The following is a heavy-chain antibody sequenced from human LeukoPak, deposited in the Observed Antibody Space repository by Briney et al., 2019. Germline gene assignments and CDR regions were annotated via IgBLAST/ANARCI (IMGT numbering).Heavy chain of an antibody. J-gene: IGHJ4*02. CDR2: IDWDDGK. V-gene: IGHV2-70*11. CDR3: ARTGSTSGYYQYYFDY. Sequence: SGPALVKPTQTLTLTCTFSGFSLSTSGMCVSWIRQPPGKALEWLARIDWDDGKYYSTSLKTRVTTSKDTSKNQVVLTMTNMDPVDTATYYCARTGSTSGYYQYYFDYWGQGTLVTVSS. CDR1: GFSLSTSGMC. D-gene: IGHD3-22*01.